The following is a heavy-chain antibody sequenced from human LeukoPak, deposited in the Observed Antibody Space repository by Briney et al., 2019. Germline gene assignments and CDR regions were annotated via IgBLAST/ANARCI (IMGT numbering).Heavy chain of an antibody. V-gene: IGHV3-11*05. CDR3: ARAFGDHGY. J-gene: IGHJ4*02. Sequence: KPSETLSLTCAVYGGSFSGYYWSWIRQAPGKGLEWVSYISTSSSYSNYADSVKGRFTISRDNAKNSLYLQMNSLRAEDTAVYYCARAFGDHGYWGQGTLVTVSS. CDR1: GGSFSGYY. D-gene: IGHD4-17*01. CDR2: ISTSSSYS.